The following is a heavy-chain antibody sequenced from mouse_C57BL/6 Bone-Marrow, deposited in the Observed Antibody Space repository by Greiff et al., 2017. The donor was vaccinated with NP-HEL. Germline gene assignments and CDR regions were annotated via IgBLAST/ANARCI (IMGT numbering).Heavy chain of an antibody. CDR1: GFTFSSYA. CDR2: ISDGGSYT. J-gene: IGHJ4*01. CDR3: ASAYYSNYDYAMDY. D-gene: IGHD2-5*01. V-gene: IGHV5-4*03. Sequence: EVKLMESGGGLVKPGGSLKLSCAASGFTFSSYAMSWVRQTPEKRLEWVATISDGGSYTYYPDNVKGRFTISRANAKNNLYLQMSHLKSEDTAMYYCASAYYSNYDYAMDYWGQGTSVTVSS.